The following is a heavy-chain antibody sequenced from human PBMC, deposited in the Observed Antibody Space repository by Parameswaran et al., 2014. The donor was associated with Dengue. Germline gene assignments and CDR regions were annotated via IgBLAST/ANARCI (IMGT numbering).Heavy chain of an antibody. V-gene: IGHV1-18*01. Sequence: WVRQAPGQGLEWMGWISAYNGNTNYAQKLQGRVTMTTDTSTSTAYMELRSLRSDDTAVYYCARDKGGRWLVLDYWGQGTLVTVSS. CDR2: ISAYNGNT. D-gene: IGHD6-19*01. CDR3: ARDKGGRWLVLDY. J-gene: IGHJ4*02.